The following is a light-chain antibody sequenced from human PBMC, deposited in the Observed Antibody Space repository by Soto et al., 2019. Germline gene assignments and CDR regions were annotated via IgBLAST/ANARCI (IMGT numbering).Light chain of an antibody. CDR2: EGS. CDR1: SSDIGSYNF. Sequence: QSALTQPASVSGSPGQSIAIACTGTSSDIGSYNFVSWYQQHPGKAPKLLIYEGSKRPSTISNRFSGSKSGNTASLTISRLQAEDEADYYCCSYAGSSTLIFGAGTKLTVL. V-gene: IGLV2-23*01. CDR3: CSYAGSSTLI. J-gene: IGLJ2*01.